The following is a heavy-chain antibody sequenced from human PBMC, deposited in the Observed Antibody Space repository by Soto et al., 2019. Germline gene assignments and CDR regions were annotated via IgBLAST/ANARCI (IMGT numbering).Heavy chain of an antibody. D-gene: IGHD2-15*01. J-gene: IGHJ6*02. CDR3: ARVCRYCSGGRYCSRRYYNYGMDV. Sequence: QVQLQESGPGLVKPSQTLSLTCPVSGGSISSGGYYCSWIRQHPGKGLEWIGYIYYSGSTYYNPSLTGRVTLSVDTSKKLLALNLSAVAAADPAGYYCARVCRYCSGGRYCSRRYYNYGMDVWGQGTTATGSS. CDR1: GGSISSGGYY. V-gene: IGHV4-31*03. CDR2: IYYSGST.